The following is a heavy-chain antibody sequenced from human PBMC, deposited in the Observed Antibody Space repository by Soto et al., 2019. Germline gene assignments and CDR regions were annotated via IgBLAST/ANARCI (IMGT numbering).Heavy chain of an antibody. V-gene: IGHV1-18*01. CDR3: ARVVLLAVTSNYIWLDP. D-gene: IGHD4-4*01. J-gene: IGHJ5*02. CDR2: ISANNGNT. Sequence: ASVKVSCKASGYTFTNYGISWVRQAPGQGLEWMGWISANNGNTNYAQNLQGRVSMTTDTSTSTAYLELRSLRSDDTAIYYCARVVLLAVTSNYIWLDPWGQGALVTVSS. CDR1: GYTFTNYG.